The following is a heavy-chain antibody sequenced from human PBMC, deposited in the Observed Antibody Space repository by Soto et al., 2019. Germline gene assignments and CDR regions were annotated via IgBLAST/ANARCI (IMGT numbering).Heavy chain of an antibody. Sequence: GASVKVSCKASGYTLTSYYMHWVRQAPRQGLEWMGIINPSGGSTRYAQKFQGRVTMTRDTSASTAYMELSSLRSEDTAVYYCARDNSDYDFWSGYRTWGQGTLVTVSS. CDR1: GYTLTSYY. J-gene: IGHJ5*02. CDR2: INPSGGST. V-gene: IGHV1-46*01. D-gene: IGHD3-3*01. CDR3: ARDNSDYDFWSGYRT.